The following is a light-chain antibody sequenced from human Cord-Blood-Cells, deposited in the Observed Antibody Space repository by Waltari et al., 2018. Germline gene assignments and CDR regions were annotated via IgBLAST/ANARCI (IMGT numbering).Light chain of an antibody. CDR1: QSIRSW. V-gene: IGKV1-5*01. J-gene: IGKJ1*01. CDR3: QQYNSYSWT. CDR2: GAS. Sequence: DIQMTQSPSTLSASVGDRVTITGRASQSIRSWLAWYQQKPGKAPKLLIYGASSLESGGPTRLSGSGSGTEFTLTISSLQPDDFATYYRQQYNSYSWTFGQGTKVEIK.